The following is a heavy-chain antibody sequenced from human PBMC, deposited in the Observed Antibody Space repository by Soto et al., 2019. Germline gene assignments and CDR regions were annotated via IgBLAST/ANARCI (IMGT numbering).Heavy chain of an antibody. Sequence: SETLSLTCTVSGGSISSGGYYWSWIRQHPGKGLEWIGYIYYSGSTYYNPSLKSRVTISVDTSKNQFSLKLSSVTAEDTAVYYCARTGTRDSGLDYWGQGTLVTVSS. J-gene: IGHJ4*02. V-gene: IGHV4-31*03. CDR3: ARTGTRDSGLDY. D-gene: IGHD5-12*01. CDR1: GGSISSGGYY. CDR2: IYYSGST.